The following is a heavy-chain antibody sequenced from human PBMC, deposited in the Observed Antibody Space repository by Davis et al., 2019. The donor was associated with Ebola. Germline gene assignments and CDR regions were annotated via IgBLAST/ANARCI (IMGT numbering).Heavy chain of an antibody. Sequence: SETLSLTCAVYGGSFSGYYWTWIRQPPGKGLEWIGELNHSGSTNYNPSLTSRVTISVDTSKNQFTLKLSSVTAADTAVYYCARRDGSSGWYNYYGMDVWGQGTTVTVSS. V-gene: IGHV4-34*01. CDR2: LNHSGST. J-gene: IGHJ6*02. CDR1: GGSFSGYY. D-gene: IGHD6-19*01. CDR3: ARRDGSSGWYNYYGMDV.